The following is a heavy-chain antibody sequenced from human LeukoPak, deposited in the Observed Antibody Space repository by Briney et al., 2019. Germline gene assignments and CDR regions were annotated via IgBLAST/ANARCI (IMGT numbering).Heavy chain of an antibody. J-gene: IGHJ4*02. Sequence: GGSLRLSCAASGFTFSSYAMSWVRQAPGKGLEWVSAISGSGGSTYYADSVKGRFTISRDNSKNTLYLQMNSLRAEDTAVYYCAKDACSSTSCYQQGYFDYWGQGTLVTVSS. V-gene: IGHV3-23*01. CDR3: AKDACSSTSCYQQGYFDY. CDR2: ISGSGGST. CDR1: GFTFSSYA. D-gene: IGHD2-2*01.